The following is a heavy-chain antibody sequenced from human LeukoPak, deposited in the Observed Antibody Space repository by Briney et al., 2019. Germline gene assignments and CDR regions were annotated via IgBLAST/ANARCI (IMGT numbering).Heavy chain of an antibody. Sequence: SETLSLTCTVSGGSISSGDYYWSWIRQPPGKGLEWIGYIYYSGSTYYNPSLKSRVTISVDTSKNQFSLKLSSVTAADTAVYYCAKTSSTSPYGMDVWGQGTTVTVSS. D-gene: IGHD2-2*01. CDR3: AKTSSTSPYGMDV. J-gene: IGHJ6*02. V-gene: IGHV4-30-4*01. CDR1: GGSISSGDYY. CDR2: IYYSGST.